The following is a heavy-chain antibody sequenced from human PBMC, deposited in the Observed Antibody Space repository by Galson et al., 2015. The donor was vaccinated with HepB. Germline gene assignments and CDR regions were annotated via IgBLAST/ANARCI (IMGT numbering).Heavy chain of an antibody. Sequence: SLRLSCAASGFTFGDYPMSWFRQAPGKGLGWVGFIRSKAYGGTTEYAASVKGRFTISRDDSKSVAYLQMNSLKTEDTAVYYCSRGGYYDFWSDAFDIWGQGTMVTVSS. CDR3: SRGGYYDFWSDAFDI. V-gene: IGHV3-49*03. J-gene: IGHJ3*02. D-gene: IGHD3-3*01. CDR1: GFTFGDYP. CDR2: IRSKAYGGTT.